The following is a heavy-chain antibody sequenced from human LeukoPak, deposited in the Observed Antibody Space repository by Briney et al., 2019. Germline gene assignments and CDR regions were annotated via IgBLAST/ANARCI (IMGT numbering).Heavy chain of an antibody. CDR2: IYYSGST. J-gene: IGHJ4*02. V-gene: IGHV4-59*08. Sequence: PSETLSLTCTVSGGSISSYYRSWIRQPPGKGLEWSGYIYYSGSTNYNPSLKSRVTISVDTSNNQFSLKLSSVPAADTAVYYCARHKTYYYDSSLGFDYWGQGTLVTVSS. D-gene: IGHD3-22*01. CDR1: GGSISSYY. CDR3: ARHKTYYYDSSLGFDY.